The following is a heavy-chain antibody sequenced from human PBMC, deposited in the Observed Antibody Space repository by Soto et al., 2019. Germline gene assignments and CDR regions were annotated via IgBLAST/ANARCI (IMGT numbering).Heavy chain of an antibody. CDR2: IYYSGST. Sequence: QLQLQESGPGLVKPSETLSLTCTVSGGSISSSSYYWGWIRQPPGKGLEWIGSIYYSGSTYYNPSLKSRVTISVDTSKNQFSLKLSSVTAADTAVYYCARHKSGIWVLDAFDIWGQGTMVTVSS. D-gene: IGHD2-8*02. J-gene: IGHJ3*02. CDR1: GGSISSSSYY. V-gene: IGHV4-39*01. CDR3: ARHKSGIWVLDAFDI.